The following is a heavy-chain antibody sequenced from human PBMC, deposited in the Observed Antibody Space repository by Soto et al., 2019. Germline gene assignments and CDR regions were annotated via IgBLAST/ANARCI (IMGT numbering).Heavy chain of an antibody. J-gene: IGHJ4*02. V-gene: IGHV3-33*01. CDR3: ARGGGYNSSGHFDY. Sequence: QVHLVESGGGVVQPGRSLRLSCAASGFTFSSYGMHWVRQAPGKVLEWVAAIWYDGSNKYYAYSVKGRFTISRDNSKNTRYLQVNSLRAEYTAVYYCARGGGYNSSGHFDYWGRGTLVSVSS. D-gene: IGHD3-22*01. CDR1: GFTFSSYG. CDR2: IWYDGSNK.